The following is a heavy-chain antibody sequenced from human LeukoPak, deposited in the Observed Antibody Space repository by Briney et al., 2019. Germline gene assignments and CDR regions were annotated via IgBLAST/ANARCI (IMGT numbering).Heavy chain of an antibody. Sequence: PGGSLRLSCAASGFTFSSYAMHWVRQAPGKGLEWVAVISYDGSNKYYADSVKGRFTISRDNSKNTLYLQMNSLRAEDTAVYYCDNETGTDDYWGQGTLVTVSS. J-gene: IGHJ4*02. D-gene: IGHD1-7*01. CDR3: DNETGTDDY. CDR2: ISYDGSNK. V-gene: IGHV3-30-3*01. CDR1: GFTFSSYA.